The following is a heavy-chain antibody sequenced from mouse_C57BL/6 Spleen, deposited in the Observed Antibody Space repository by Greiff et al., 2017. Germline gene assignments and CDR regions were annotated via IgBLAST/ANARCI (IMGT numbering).Heavy chain of an antibody. CDR2: IYPGSGST. D-gene: IGHD1-1*01. V-gene: IGHV1-55*01. CDR1: GYTFTSYW. J-gene: IGHJ2*01. Sequence: QVQLQQPGAELVKPGASVKMSCKASGYTFTSYWITWVKQRPGQGLEWIGDIYPGSGSTNYNEKFKSKATLTVDTSTSTAYMQLSSLTSEDSAVYYCARTPFITTVVGFDYWGQGTTLTVSS. CDR3: ARTPFITTVVGFDY.